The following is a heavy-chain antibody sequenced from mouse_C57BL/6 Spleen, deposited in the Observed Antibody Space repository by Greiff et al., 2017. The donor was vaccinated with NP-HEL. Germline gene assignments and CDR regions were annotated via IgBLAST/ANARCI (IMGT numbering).Heavy chain of an antibody. CDR3: ARGNYGNYDYFDY. V-gene: IGHV1-80*01. CDR1: GYAFSSYW. J-gene: IGHJ2*01. D-gene: IGHD2-1*01. Sequence: VQLQQSGAELVKPGASVKISCKASGYAFSSYWMNWVKQRPGKGLEWIGQIYPGDGDTNYNGKFKGKATLTADKSSSTAYMQLSSLTSEDSAVYLCARGNYGNYDYFDYWGQGTTLTVSS. CDR2: IYPGDGDT.